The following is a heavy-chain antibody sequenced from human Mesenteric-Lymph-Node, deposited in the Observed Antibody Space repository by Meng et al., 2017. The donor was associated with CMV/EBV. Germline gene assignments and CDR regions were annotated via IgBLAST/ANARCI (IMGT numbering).Heavy chain of an antibody. V-gene: IGHV3-30*02. CDR1: GFTFSSYG. Sequence: GESLKISCAASGFTFSSYGMHWVRQAPGKGLEWVAFIRYDGSNKYYADSVKGRFTISRDNSKNTLYLQMNSLRAEDTAVYYCAKDVPYDFWSVYYINHGMDVWGQGTTVTVSS. CDR3: AKDVPYDFWSVYYINHGMDV. CDR2: IRYDGSNK. D-gene: IGHD3-3*01. J-gene: IGHJ6*02.